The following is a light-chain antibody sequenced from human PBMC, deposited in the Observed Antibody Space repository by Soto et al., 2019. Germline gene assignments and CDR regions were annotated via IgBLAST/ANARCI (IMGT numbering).Light chain of an antibody. CDR2: AAS. J-gene: IGKJ1*01. CDR1: QSISSY. Sequence: DIQMTQSPSSLSASVGDRVTITCRASQSISSYLNWYQQKPGKAPKLLIYAASSLQSGVPSRFSGSGFGTEFTLTISSLQPDDFATYYCQQYNSYSTFGQGTKVDIK. V-gene: IGKV1-39*01. CDR3: QQYNSYST.